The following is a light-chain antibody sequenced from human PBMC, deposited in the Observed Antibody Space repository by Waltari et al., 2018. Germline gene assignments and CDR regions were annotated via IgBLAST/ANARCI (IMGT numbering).Light chain of an antibody. V-gene: IGLV2-14*03. CDR2: DVT. CDR1: SSDVRGYTY. J-gene: IGLJ3*02. Sequence: QSALTQPASVSGSPGQSITISCTGTSSDVRGYTYVSWYQQHPGKAPKLMIYDVTTRPSGVSNRFSGSKSVNTASLTISGLQAEDEADYYCSSYTSSSTWVFGGGTKLTVL. CDR3: SSYTSSSTWV.